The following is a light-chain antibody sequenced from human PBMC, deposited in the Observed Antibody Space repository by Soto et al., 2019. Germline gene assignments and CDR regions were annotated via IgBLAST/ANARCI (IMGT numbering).Light chain of an antibody. J-gene: IGKJ5*01. CDR1: QSVSSN. CDR2: GAS. Sequence: EIVMTQSPATLSVSPRERATLSCRASQSVSSNLAWYQQKPGQAPRRLIYGASTRATGIPAGFSGSGSGTEFTLTISSLQSEDFAVYHCQQYNNWPPITFGQGTRLEIK. CDR3: QQYNNWPPIT. V-gene: IGKV3-15*01.